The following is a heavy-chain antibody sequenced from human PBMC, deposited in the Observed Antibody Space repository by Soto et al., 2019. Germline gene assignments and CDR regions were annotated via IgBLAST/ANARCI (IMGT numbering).Heavy chain of an antibody. CDR3: ERRGAVAGLHY. J-gene: IGHJ4*02. CDR2: INSDGSST. Sequence: EVQLVESGGGLVQPGGSLRVSCAASGFTFSSSWMHWVRQAPGKGLVWVSRINSDGSSTSYADSVKGRFTISRDNAKNTLYLQMNSLRAEDTAIYYCERRGAVAGLHYWGQGTLVTVSS. V-gene: IGHV3-74*01. D-gene: IGHD6-19*01. CDR1: GFTFSSSW.